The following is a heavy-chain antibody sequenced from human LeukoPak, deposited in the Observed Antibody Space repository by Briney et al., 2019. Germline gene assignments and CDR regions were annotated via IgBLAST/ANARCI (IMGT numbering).Heavy chain of an antibody. J-gene: IGHJ4*02. CDR1: GGTFSSYA. D-gene: IGHD7-27*01. CDR3: ASGVEDWGLDY. Sequence: SVKVSCKASGGTFSSYAISWVRQAPGQGLEWMRRIIPIFGTANYAQKFQGRVTITTDESTSTAYMELSSLRSEDTAVYYCASGVEDWGLDYWGQGTLVTVSS. V-gene: IGHV1-69*05. CDR2: IIPIFGTA.